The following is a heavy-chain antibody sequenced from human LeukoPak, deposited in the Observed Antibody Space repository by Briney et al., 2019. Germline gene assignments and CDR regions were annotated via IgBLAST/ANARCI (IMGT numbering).Heavy chain of an antibody. CDR3: ISHDYDRS. Sequence: GGSLRLSCAASGFTFSDSAMHWVRQASGKGLEWVGRISAKAKTYATAYAESVKGRFTISRDDSKNTAYLQMISLKTEDTAIYYCISHDYDRSWGRGTLVTVSS. CDR2: ISAKAKTYAT. CDR1: GFTFSDSA. V-gene: IGHV3-73*01. D-gene: IGHD4-17*01. J-gene: IGHJ5*02.